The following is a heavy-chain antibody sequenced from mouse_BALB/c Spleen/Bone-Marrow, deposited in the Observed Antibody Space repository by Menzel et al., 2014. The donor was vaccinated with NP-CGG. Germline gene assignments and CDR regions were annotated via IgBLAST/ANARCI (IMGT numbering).Heavy chain of an antibody. D-gene: IGHD5-1*01. CDR1: GDSITSGY. Sequence: EVKLVESGPSLVKPSQTLSLTCSVTGDSITSGYWNWIRKFPGNKLEYMGYISYSGSTYYNPSLKSRISITRDTSKNQYYLQLNSVTTVDTATYYCAREKVPYYYAMDYWGQGTSVTVSS. CDR3: AREKVPYYYAMDY. V-gene: IGHV3-8*02. CDR2: ISYSGST. J-gene: IGHJ4*01.